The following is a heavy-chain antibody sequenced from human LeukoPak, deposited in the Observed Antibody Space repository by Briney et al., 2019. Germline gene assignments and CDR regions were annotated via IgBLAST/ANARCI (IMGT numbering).Heavy chain of an antibody. V-gene: IGHV3-23*01. CDR3: AKDFEAYCGGGCYIDY. CDR2: ISGSGGST. D-gene: IGHD2-21*02. J-gene: IGHJ4*02. CDR1: GFTFSSYA. Sequence: PGGSLRLSCAASGFTFSSYAMSWVRQAPGKGLEWVSAISGSGGSTYYADSVKGRFTISRDNSKNTLYLQMNSLRAEDTAVYYCAKDFEAYCGGGCYIDYWGQGTLVTVSS.